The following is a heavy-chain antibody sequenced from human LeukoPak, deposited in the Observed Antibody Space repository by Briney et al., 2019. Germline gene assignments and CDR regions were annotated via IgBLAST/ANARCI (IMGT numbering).Heavy chain of an antibody. Sequence: SETLSLTCTVSGGSISSGDYYWSWIRQPPGKGLEWIGYIYYSGSTYYNPSLKSRATISVDTSKNQFSLKLSSVTAADTAVYYCARCKSDWFDPWGQGTLVTVSS. J-gene: IGHJ5*02. CDR1: GGSISSGDYY. V-gene: IGHV4-30-4*01. CDR2: IYYSGST. CDR3: ARCKSDWFDP.